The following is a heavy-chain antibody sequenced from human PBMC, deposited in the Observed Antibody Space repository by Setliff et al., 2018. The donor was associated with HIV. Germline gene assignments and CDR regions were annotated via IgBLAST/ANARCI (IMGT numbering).Heavy chain of an antibody. Sequence: PSETLSLTCTVTGGSISGNYYWTWIRQHPGKGLEWIGYFYYRGTTYYTPSLKSRVTISVDSSKNQFSLKLTSVTAADTAVYYCARGGRDGIAWGQGTLVTVSS. V-gene: IGHV4-31*02. CDR3: ARGGRDGIA. J-gene: IGHJ5*02. CDR2: FYYRGTT. D-gene: IGHD2-21*01. CDR1: GGSISGNYY.